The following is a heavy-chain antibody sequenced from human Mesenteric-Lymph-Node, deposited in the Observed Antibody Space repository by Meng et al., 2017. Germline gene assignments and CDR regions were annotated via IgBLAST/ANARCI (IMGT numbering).Heavy chain of an antibody. J-gene: IGHJ4*02. CDR3: ARSLSGSFYGGFDY. V-gene: IGHV3-30*04. CDR2: ISYDGNTK. Sequence: GESLKISCAASGFTFSSYAMHWVRQAPGKGLEWVALISYDGNTKYYADSVKGRFTISRDSSKNTLSLQMNSLRAEDTAIYYCARSLSGSFYGGFDYWGLGTQVTGAS. CDR1: GFTFSSYA. D-gene: IGHD3-10*01.